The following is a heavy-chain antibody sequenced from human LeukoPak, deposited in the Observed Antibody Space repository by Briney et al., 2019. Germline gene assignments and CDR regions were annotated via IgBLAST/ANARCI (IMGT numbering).Heavy chain of an antibody. CDR2: IYYSGST. CDR3: ARVGRPYYYDSSGSDAFDY. Sequence: SETLSLTCTVSGGSISSYYWSWIRQPPGKGLEWIGYIYYSGSTNYNPSLKSRVTISVDTSKNQFSLKLSSVTAADTAVYSCARVGRPYYYDSSGSDAFDYWGQGTLVTVSS. D-gene: IGHD3-22*01. CDR1: GGSISSYY. J-gene: IGHJ4*02. V-gene: IGHV4-59*01.